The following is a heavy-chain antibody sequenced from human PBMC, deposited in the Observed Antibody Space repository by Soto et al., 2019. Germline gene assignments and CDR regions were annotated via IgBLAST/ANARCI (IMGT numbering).Heavy chain of an antibody. CDR1: GFTFTSSA. V-gene: IGHV1-58*01. J-gene: IGHJ4*02. CDR3: AADLGGAEKTLIWFGESIDFDY. Sequence: SVKVSCKASGFTFTSSAVQWVRQARGQRLEWIGWIVVGSGNTNYAQKFQERVTITRDMSTSTAYMELSSLRSEDTAVYYCAADLGGAEKTLIWFGESIDFDYWGQGTLVTVPQ. D-gene: IGHD3-10*01. CDR2: IVVGSGNT.